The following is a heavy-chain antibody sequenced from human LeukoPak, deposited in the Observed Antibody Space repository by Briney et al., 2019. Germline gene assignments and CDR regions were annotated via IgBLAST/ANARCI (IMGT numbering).Heavy chain of an antibody. Sequence: ASVKVSCKASGYTFTSYYMHWVRRAPGQGLEWMGIINPSGGSTSYAQKFQGRVTMTRDTSTSTVYMELSSLRSEDTAVYYCARAERFLEWEDAFDIWGQGTMVTVSS. D-gene: IGHD3-3*01. J-gene: IGHJ3*02. CDR2: INPSGGST. CDR1: GYTFTSYY. CDR3: ARAERFLEWEDAFDI. V-gene: IGHV1-46*01.